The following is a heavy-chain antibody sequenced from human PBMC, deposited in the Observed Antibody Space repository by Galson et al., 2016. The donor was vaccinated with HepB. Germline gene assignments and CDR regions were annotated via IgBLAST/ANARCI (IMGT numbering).Heavy chain of an antibody. J-gene: IGHJ3*01. CDR2: ISYSGST. CDR3: DRGVVVVPAVDDAFDV. Sequence: TLSLTCSVSGGSMNSGDYYWSWIRQPPGKGLEWIGYISYSGSTYHNPSLKSRVTMSVDTSKNQFSLKVSSVAAADTAVYYCDRGVVVVPAVDDAFDVWGQGTMVTVSS. CDR1: GGSMNSGDYY. V-gene: IGHV4-30-4*01. D-gene: IGHD2-2*01.